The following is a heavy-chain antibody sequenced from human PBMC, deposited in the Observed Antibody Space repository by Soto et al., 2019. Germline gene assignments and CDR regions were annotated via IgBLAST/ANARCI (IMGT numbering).Heavy chain of an antibody. CDR2: ISGAGDRT. J-gene: IGHJ5*02. CDR3: AKSGSYGSGSYYNWFDT. Sequence: GGSLRLSCAASDFSFSNYAMNWVRQAPAKGLEWVSCISGAGDRTYYVDSVKGRFTVSRDNSKNTLYLELNSLRAEDTAVYYCAKSGSYGSGSYYNWFDTWGQGTLVTVS. CDR1: DFSFSNYA. D-gene: IGHD3-10*01. V-gene: IGHV3-23*01.